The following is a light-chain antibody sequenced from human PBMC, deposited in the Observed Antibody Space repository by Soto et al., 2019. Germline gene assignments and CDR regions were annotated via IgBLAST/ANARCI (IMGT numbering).Light chain of an antibody. V-gene: IGLV2-8*01. CDR2: EVT. J-gene: IGLJ2*01. CDR3: CSYAGTNNLI. Sequence: QSALTQPPSASGSPGQSVTISCTGTSGDVGGYHYVSWYQQHPGKAPKLMIYEVTKRPSGVPDRFSASQSGNTASLTVSGLQAEDEDDYYCCSYAGTNNLIFGGGTKLTVL. CDR1: SGDVGGYHY.